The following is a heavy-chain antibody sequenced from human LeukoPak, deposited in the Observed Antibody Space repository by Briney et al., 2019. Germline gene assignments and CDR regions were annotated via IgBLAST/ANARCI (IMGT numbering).Heavy chain of an antibody. V-gene: IGHV3-64D*09. CDR3: VKGPCSGGSCYLDY. Sequence: PGGSLRLSCSASGFTFSSYAMHWVRQAPGKGLEYVSAITNNGGSTYYADSVKGRFTISRDNSKNTLYLQMSSLRTEDTAVYYCVKGPCSGGSCYLDYWGQGTLVTVCS. J-gene: IGHJ4*02. CDR2: ITNNGGST. D-gene: IGHD2-15*01. CDR1: GFTFSSYA.